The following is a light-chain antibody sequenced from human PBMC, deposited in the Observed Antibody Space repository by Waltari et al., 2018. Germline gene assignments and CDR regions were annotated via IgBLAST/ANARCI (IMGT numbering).Light chain of an antibody. CDR1: QSISSW. J-gene: IGKJ2*01. CDR2: KAS. CDR3: QQYNSYSYT. V-gene: IGKV1-5*03. Sequence: DIQMTQSPSPLSASVGDRVTITCRASQSISSWLAWYQQKPGKAPNLLIYKASSLESGVPSRFSGSGSGTEFTLTISSLQPDDFATYYCQQYNSYSYTFGQGTKLEIK.